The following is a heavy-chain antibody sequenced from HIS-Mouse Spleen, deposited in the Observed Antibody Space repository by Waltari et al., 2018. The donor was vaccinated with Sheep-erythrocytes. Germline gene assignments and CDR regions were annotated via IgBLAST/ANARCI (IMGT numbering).Heavy chain of an antibody. Sequence: QVQLQESGPGLVKPSQTLSLTCPVSGDSISSGGYYWSWIRQHPGKGLAWIGYSYYRGRTHYNPALKSRVTISVVTSKNQFSLKLSSVTAADTAVYYCARDPLTGADYWGQVTLVTVSS. CDR3: ARDPLTGADY. J-gene: IGHJ4*02. V-gene: IGHV4-31*03. CDR1: GDSISSGGYY. D-gene: IGHD7-27*01. CDR2: SYYRGRT.